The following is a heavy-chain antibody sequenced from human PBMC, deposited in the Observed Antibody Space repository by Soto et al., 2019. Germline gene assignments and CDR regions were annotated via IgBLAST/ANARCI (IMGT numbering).Heavy chain of an antibody. Sequence: SQTLSLTSTVSGGSVGSGSYYWSWIRKPPGKGLEWIGYIYYSGSTNYNPSLKSRVTISVDTSKNQFSLKLSSVTAADTAVYYCARGARPPYSSSLSPINWFDPWGQGTLVTVSS. J-gene: IGHJ5*02. CDR1: GGSVGSGSYY. D-gene: IGHD6-13*01. V-gene: IGHV4-61*01. CDR2: IYYSGST. CDR3: ARGARPPYSSSLSPINWFDP.